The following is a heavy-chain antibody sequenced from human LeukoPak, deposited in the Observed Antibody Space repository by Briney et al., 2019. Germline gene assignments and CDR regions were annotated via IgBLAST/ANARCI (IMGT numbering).Heavy chain of an antibody. CDR1: GFTFSSYW. J-gene: IGHJ3*02. V-gene: IGHV3-74*01. CDR2: ITTDGSAT. Sequence: GGSLRLSCIASGFTFSSYWMHWVRQAPGKGPVWVSYITTDGSATAYADSVKGRFTISRDNAENTLYLQMNSLRAEDTAVYYCVRGMNDAFDIWGQGTMVTVSS. CDR3: VRGMNDAFDI.